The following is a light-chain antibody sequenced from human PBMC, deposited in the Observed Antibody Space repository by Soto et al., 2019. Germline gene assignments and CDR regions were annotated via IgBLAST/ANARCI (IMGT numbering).Light chain of an antibody. V-gene: IGKV1-5*03. CDR3: QHYNSYSEA. J-gene: IGKJ1*01. CDR1: QTISSW. Sequence: DIQMTQSPATLSGSVGDRVTLTCRGSQTISSWLAWYQQKPGKAPKLLIYKASTLKSGVPSRFSGSGSGTEFTLTISSLQPDDFATYSCQHYNSYSEAFGQGTKV. CDR2: KAS.